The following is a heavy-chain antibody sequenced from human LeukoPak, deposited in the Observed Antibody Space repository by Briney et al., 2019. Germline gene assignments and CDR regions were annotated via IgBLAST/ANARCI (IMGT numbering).Heavy chain of an antibody. CDR3: ARDEYGSGSYYHDY. J-gene: IGHJ4*02. CDR2: INHSGST. V-gene: IGHV4-34*01. Sequence: PSETLSLTCAVYGGSFSGYYWSWIRQPPGKGLEWIGEINHSGSTNYNPSLKSRVTISVDTSKNQFSLKLSSVTAADTAVYYCARDEYGSGSYYHDYWGQGTLVTVSS. CDR1: GGSFSGYY. D-gene: IGHD3-10*01.